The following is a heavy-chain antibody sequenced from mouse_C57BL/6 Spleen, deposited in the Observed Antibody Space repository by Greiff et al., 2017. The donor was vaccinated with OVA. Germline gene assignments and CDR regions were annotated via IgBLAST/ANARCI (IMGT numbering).Heavy chain of an antibody. CDR2: IYPGDGDT. Sequence: VQLQQSGPELVKPGASVKISCKASGYAFSSSWMNWVKQRPGKGLEWIGRIYPGDGDTNYNGKFKGKATLTADKSSSTAYMQRSSLTSEDSAVYCCVYYGYDAEGYFDYWGQGTTLTVSS. CDR1: GYAFSSSW. CDR3: VYYGYDAEGYFDY. V-gene: IGHV1-82*01. J-gene: IGHJ2*01. D-gene: IGHD2-2*01.